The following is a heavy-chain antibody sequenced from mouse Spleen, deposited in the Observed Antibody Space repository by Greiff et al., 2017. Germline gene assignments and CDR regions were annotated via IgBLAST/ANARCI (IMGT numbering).Heavy chain of an antibody. Sequence: EVQLQQSGPSLVRPSQTLSLTCTVTGFSINSDCYWIWIRQFPGNKLEYIGYTFYSGITYYNPSLESRTYITRDTSKNQFSLKLSSVTTEDTATYYCARGGLHYYAMDYWGQGTSVTVSS. V-gene: IGHV3-3*01. CDR2: TFYSGIT. D-gene: IGHD2-4*01. J-gene: IGHJ4*01. CDR3: ARGGLHYYAMDY. CDR1: GFSINSDCY.